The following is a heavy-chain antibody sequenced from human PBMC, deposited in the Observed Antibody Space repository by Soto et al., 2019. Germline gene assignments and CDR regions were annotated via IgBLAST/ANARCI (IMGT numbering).Heavy chain of an antibody. V-gene: IGHV1-69*08. CDR2: IIPILGIA. CDR3: ARDGTGYDYDYGDNDSFDI. Sequence: QVQLVQSGAEVKKPGSSVKVSCKASGGTFSSYTISWVRQAPGQGLEWMGRIIPILGIANYAQKFQGRVTITADKSTRTAYRERGSVRAEDTAIYYWARDGTGYDYDYGDNDSFDIWGEGTMVAVSS. J-gene: IGHJ3*02. CDR1: GGTFSSYT. D-gene: IGHD4-17*01.